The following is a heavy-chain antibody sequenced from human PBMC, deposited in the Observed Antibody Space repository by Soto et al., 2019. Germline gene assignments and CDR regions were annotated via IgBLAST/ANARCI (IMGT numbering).Heavy chain of an antibody. CDR3: ARGPCLAAAGPTGRFDP. V-gene: IGHV3-33*01. CDR2: IWYDGSNK. J-gene: IGHJ5*02. Sequence: QVQLVESGGGVVQPGRSLRLSCAASGFTFSSYGMHWVRQAPGKGLEWVAVIWYDGSNKYYADSVKGRFTISRDNSKNTLYMQMNSMRAEDTVVYYGARGPCLAAAGPTGRFDPWGQGTLVTVSS. D-gene: IGHD6-13*01. CDR1: GFTFSSYG.